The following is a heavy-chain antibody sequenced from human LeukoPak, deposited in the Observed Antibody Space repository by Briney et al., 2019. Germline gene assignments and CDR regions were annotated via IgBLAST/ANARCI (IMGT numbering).Heavy chain of an antibody. CDR3: ARRSDWFDP. CDR2: IYHSGST. Sequence: SETLSLTCTVSGGSISSYYWSWIRQPPGKGLEWIGYIYHSGSTNYNPPLQSRVTISIDTSKNQFSLKLSSVTAADTAVYYCARRSDWFDPWGQGTLVTVSS. CDR1: GGSISSYY. V-gene: IGHV4-59*08. J-gene: IGHJ5*02.